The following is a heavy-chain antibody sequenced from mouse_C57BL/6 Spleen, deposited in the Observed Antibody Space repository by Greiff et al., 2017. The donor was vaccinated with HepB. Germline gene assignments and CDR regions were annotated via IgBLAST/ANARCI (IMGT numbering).Heavy chain of an antibody. Sequence: VHVKQSGPELVKPGASVKISCKASGYSFTDYNMNWVKQSNRKSLEWIGVINPNYGTTSYNQKFKGKATLTVDQSSSTAYMQLNSLTSEDSAVYYCAQGGGYDEYYFDYWGQGTTLTVSS. D-gene: IGHD2-2*01. CDR2: INPNYGTT. CDR3: AQGGGYDEYYFDY. CDR1: GYSFTDYN. V-gene: IGHV1-39*01. J-gene: IGHJ2*01.